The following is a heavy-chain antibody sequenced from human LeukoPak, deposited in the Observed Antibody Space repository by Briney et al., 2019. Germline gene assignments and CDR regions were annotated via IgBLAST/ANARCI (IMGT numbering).Heavy chain of an antibody. CDR3: ARDAPRGYCSGASCWDYMDV. D-gene: IGHD2-15*01. J-gene: IGHJ6*03. CDR1: GFTFNNYI. V-gene: IGHV3-21*01. Sequence: PGGSLRLSCAASGFTFNNYIMNWVRQAPGKGLEWVSSISSSSDYIYYADSVKGRFTISRDNAKNSLYLQMNSLRAEDMAVYYCARDAPRGYCSGASCWDYMDVWGKGTTVTISS. CDR2: ISSSSDYI.